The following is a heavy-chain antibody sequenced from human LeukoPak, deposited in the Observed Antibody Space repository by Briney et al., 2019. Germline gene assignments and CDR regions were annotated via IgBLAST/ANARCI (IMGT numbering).Heavy chain of an antibody. D-gene: IGHD2-21*01. CDR3: AKDGFLLWRGAFDI. V-gene: IGHV3-23*01. Sequence: PGGSLRLSCAASGFTFSSYAMSWVRPDPRKGLEWFSAISGSGGSTYYADSVKGRFTISRDNSKNTLWLQMNSLRAEDTAVYYCAKDGFLLWRGAFDIWGQGTMVTVSS. CDR1: GFTFSSYA. CDR2: ISGSGGST. J-gene: IGHJ3*02.